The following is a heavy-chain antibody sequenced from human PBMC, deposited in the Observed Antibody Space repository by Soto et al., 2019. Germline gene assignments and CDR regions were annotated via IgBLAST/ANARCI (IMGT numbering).Heavy chain of an antibody. CDR1: CGTISSGGYY. CDR2: SCYGGRT. D-gene: IGHD2-2*01. J-gene: IGHJ4*02. Sequence: TLSLTCAVSCGTISSGGYYWSWIRQHPGKGLEWSGYSCYGGRTYYNPALKSRVTISVDTTNTQFSLKLSSVTAAATAVYYCARVVIVVPASPRGASFDYWGQGTLVTVSS. V-gene: IGHV4-31*11. CDR3: ARVVIVVPASPRGASFDY.